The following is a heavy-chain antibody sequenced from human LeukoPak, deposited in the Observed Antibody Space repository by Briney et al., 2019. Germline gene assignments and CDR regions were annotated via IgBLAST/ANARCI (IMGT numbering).Heavy chain of an antibody. V-gene: IGHV1-24*01. J-gene: IGHJ4*02. Sequence: ASVKVSCKVSGYTLTELSMHWVRQAPGKGLEWMGGFDPEDGETIYAQKFQGRVTMTEDTSTDTAYMELSSLRSEDTAVYYCATLCPYYDILTGYYFNYFDYWGQGTLVTVSS. CDR1: GYTLTELS. CDR2: FDPEDGET. D-gene: IGHD3-9*01. CDR3: ATLCPYYDILTGYYFNYFDY.